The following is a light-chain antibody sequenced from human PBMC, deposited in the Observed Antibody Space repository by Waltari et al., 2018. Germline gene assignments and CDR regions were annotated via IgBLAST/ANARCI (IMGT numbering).Light chain of an antibody. V-gene: IGKV1-17*01. J-gene: IGKJ5*01. Sequence: DIQMTQSPSSLSASVGDRVTIPCRASQDIGDDLGWYQQTPGRAPKRLIYDASRLQSGVPSRFSGSGSGTEFTLTISSLQPEDFATYYCQQLNSYPITFGHGTRLEIK. CDR3: QQLNSYPIT. CDR2: DAS. CDR1: QDIGDD.